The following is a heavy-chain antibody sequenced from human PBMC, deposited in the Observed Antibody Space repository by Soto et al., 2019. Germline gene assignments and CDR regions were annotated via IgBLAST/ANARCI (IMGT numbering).Heavy chain of an antibody. V-gene: IGHV4-59*01. CDR1: GGSISSYY. CDR3: ARGRGRIAAAFYYYYYGLDG. Sequence: SETLSLTCTVSGGSISSYYWSWIRQPPGKGLEWIGYIYYSGSTNYNPSLKSRVTISVDTSKNQFSLKLSSVTAADTAVYYCARGRGRIAAAFYYYYYGLDGWGQATTVTVSS. D-gene: IGHD6-13*01. CDR2: IYYSGST. J-gene: IGHJ6*02.